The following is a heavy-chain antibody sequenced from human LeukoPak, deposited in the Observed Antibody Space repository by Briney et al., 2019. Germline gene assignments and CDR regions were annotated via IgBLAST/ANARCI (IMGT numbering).Heavy chain of an antibody. D-gene: IGHD7-27*01. CDR3: ARDNNWGFDY. J-gene: IGHJ4*02. CDR1: GFIFSDYS. CDR2: IRGSRSGLGSGM. Sequence: GGSLRLSCAASGFIFSDYSMNWVRQAPGKGLEWISNIRGSRSGLGSGMYYADSVRGRFIISRDDAKNSLYLQMSSLRAEDTAFYYCARDNNWGFDYWGQGALVTVSS. V-gene: IGHV3-48*04.